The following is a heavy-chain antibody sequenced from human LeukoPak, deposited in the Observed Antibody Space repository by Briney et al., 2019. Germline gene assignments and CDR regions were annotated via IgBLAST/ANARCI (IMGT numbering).Heavy chain of an antibody. CDR1: GFTFTNYW. J-gene: IGHJ4*02. Sequence: GGSLRLSCVASGFTFTNYWMHWVRQAPGKGLVWVARMNSDASSTSYADSVKGRFTISRDNAKKALYLQMNSLRAEDTAVYYCARGPDYGGPLRGQGTRVTVSS. CDR2: MNSDASST. V-gene: IGHV3-74*01. D-gene: IGHD4-23*01. CDR3: ARGPDYGGPL.